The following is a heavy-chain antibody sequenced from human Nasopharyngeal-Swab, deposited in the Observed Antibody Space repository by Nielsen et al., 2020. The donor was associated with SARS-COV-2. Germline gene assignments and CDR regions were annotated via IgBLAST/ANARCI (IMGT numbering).Heavy chain of an antibody. D-gene: IGHD3-10*01. Sequence: GESLKISCAASGFTFNDHYMDWVRQAPGKGLEWVGRTRNKANTFTTEYAASVKGRFTVSRDDSQNSLYLQMNSLKTEDTAVYYCARVFYGSVNSRWHFDLWGRGTLVTVSS. CDR3: ARVFYGSVNSRWHFDL. J-gene: IGHJ2*01. V-gene: IGHV3-72*01. CDR2: TRNKANTFTT. CDR1: GFTFNDHY.